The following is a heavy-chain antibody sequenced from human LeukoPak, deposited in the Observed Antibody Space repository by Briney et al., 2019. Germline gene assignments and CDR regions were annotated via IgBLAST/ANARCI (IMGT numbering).Heavy chain of an antibody. CDR3: ARDPESDESSGYYYPENPFADY. D-gene: IGHD3-22*01. CDR1: GYTFTGYY. CDR2: INPNSGGT. Sequence: ASVKVSCKASGYTFTGYYMHWVRQAPGQGLEWMGWINPNSGGTNYAQKFQGRVTMTRDTSISTAYMELRSLRSDDTAVYYCARDPESDESSGYYYPENPFADYWGQGTLVTVSS. J-gene: IGHJ4*02. V-gene: IGHV1-2*02.